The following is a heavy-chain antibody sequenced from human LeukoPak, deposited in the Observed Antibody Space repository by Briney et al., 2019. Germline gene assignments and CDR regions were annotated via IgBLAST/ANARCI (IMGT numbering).Heavy chain of an antibody. CDR1: GFTFSSYA. CDR3: ARDFPVSYCSSTSCYPGFDY. D-gene: IGHD2-2*01. V-gene: IGHV3-30-3*01. J-gene: IGHJ4*02. CDR2: ISYDGSNK. Sequence: GGSLRLSCAASGFTFSSYAMHWVRQAPGKGLEWVAVISYDGSNKYYADSVKGRFTISRGNSKNTLYLQMNSLRAEDTAVYYGARDFPVSYCSSTSCYPGFDYWGQGTLVTVSS.